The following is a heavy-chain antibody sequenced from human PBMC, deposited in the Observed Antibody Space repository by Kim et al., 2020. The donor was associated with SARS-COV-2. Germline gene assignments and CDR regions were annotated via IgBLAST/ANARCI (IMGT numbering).Heavy chain of an antibody. CDR3: ALGTQVLVTDRHKLDD. Sequence: GGSLRLSCAASGFTFSSYSMSWVRQAPGKGLEWVSGIYSGGSSTYYADSVKGRFTISRDNSKNTLYLQMNSLRAEDTAVYYCALGTQVLVTDRHKLDDWGQGTLVTVSS. J-gene: IGHJ4*02. V-gene: IGHV3-23*03. CDR1: GFTFSSYS. D-gene: IGHD2-21*02. CDR2: IYSGGSST.